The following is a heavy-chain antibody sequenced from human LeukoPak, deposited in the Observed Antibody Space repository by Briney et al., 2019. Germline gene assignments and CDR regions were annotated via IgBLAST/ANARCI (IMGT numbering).Heavy chain of an antibody. D-gene: IGHD2-2*01. CDR3: ARQGVLYCSSTSCHNFDY. J-gene: IGHJ4*02. V-gene: IGHV4-38-2*02. Sequence: PSETLSLTCTASGYSISSGYYWGWIRQPPGKGLEWIGSIYHSGSTYYNPSLKSRVTISVDTSKNQFSLKLGSVTAADTAVYYCARQGVLYCSSTSCHNFDYWGQGTLVTVSS. CDR2: IYHSGST. CDR1: GYSISSGYY.